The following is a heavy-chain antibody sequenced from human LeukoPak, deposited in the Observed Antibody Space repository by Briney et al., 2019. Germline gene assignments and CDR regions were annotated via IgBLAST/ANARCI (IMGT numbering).Heavy chain of an antibody. Sequence: GGSLRLSCAASGFTLSNAWMSWVRQAPGKGLEWVSRIKSKTDGGTTDYAAPVKGRFTISRDDSKDTLYLQMNSLTTEDTVVYYCTTDLGGPGERTALRGDCWGQGTLVTVSS. CDR2: IKSKTDGGTT. CDR1: GFTLSNAW. CDR3: TTDLGGPGERTALRGDC. D-gene: IGHD7-27*01. J-gene: IGHJ4*02. V-gene: IGHV3-15*01.